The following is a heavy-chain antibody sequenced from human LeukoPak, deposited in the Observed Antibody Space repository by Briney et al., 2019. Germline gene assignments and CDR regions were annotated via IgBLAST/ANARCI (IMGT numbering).Heavy chain of an antibody. J-gene: IGHJ4*02. V-gene: IGHV3-7*01. CDR3: VSTRSLLDY. CDR1: GFSFSSYC. CDR2: IKQDGSQK. Sequence: GGSLRLSCAASGFSFSSYCMTWVRQAPGKGLEWVANIKQDGSQKYYVDSVKGRFTISRDNAKNSLYLQMNSLRAEDTAVYYCVSTRSLLDYWGQGTLVTVSS.